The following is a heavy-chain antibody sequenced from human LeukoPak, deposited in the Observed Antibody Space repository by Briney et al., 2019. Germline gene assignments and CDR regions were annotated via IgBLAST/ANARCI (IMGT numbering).Heavy chain of an antibody. CDR2: IYSGGST. V-gene: IGHV3-66*01. CDR1: GFTLSSNY. CDR3: ARTSPTDVLRCFDYYIDY. D-gene: IGHD3-9*01. J-gene: IGHJ4*02. Sequence: GGSLRLSCAASGFTLSSNYMSWVRQAPGKGLERVSVIYSGGSTYYTDSVKCRVTISTDNSKNTLYLKIHSLRAEETAVYYCARTSPTDVLRCFDYYIDYWGRGTLVTVSS.